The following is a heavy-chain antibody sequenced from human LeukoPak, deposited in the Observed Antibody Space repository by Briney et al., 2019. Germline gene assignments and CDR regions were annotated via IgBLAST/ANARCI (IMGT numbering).Heavy chain of an antibody. D-gene: IGHD2-2*02. CDR3: ARVVPAAIRALSYFDY. CDR2: MNPNSGNT. Sequence: ASVKVSCKASGYTFTSYDINWVRQATGQGLEWMGWMNPNSGNTGYAQKFQGRVTITRNTSISAAHMELSSLRSEDTAVYYCARVVPAAIRALSYFDYWGQGTLVTVSS. V-gene: IGHV1-8*03. CDR1: GYTFTSYD. J-gene: IGHJ4*02.